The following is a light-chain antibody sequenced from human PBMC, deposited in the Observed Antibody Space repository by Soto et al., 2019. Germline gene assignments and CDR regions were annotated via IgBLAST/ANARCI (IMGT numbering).Light chain of an antibody. CDR1: QTLNNK. CDR2: DPF. CDR3: QRYESWSPIT. J-gene: IGKJ5*01. V-gene: IGKV3-15*01. Sequence: IVLTQSPSTISVSPGERATLSCRASQTLNNKSVWYQQKPGQPPRLLMSDPFTMAPGIPARFSGSGSGTEFILTISSLRSEDFAVYYCQRYESWSPITFGQGTRLEI.